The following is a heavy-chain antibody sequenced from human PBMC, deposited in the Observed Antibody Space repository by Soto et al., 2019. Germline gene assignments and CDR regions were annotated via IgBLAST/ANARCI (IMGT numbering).Heavy chain of an antibody. CDR3: TTLNYGVDV. J-gene: IGHJ6*02. CDR2: IKSKTDGGTA. V-gene: IGHV3-15*01. CDR1: GSSFSNAW. Sequence: PGGSLRLSCAASGSSFSNAWMSWVRQLPGKGLEWVGHIKSKTDGGTADYAAPVKGRFTISRDDSKNTLYLQMNSLKTEDTAMFYCTTLNYGVDVWGQGTTVTVSS.